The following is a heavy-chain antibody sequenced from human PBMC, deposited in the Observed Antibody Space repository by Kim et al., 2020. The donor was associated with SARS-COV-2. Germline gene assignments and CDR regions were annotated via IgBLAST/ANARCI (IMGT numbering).Heavy chain of an antibody. D-gene: IGHD3-10*01. CDR3: AKGNYGSGSYYKDYFDY. Sequence: GGSLRLSCAASGFTFSSYAMSWVRQAPGKGLEWVSVISGSGGSTYYADSVKGRFTISRDNSKNTLYLQMNSLRAEDTAVYYCAKGNYGSGSYYKDYFDYWGQGTLVTVSS. CDR2: ISGSGGST. V-gene: IGHV3-23*01. J-gene: IGHJ4*02. CDR1: GFTFSSYA.